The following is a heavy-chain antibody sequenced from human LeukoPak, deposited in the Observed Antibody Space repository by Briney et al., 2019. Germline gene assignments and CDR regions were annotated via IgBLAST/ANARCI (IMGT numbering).Heavy chain of an antibody. CDR1: GFTFSSYA. CDR2: ISSNGGST. J-gene: IGHJ4*02. Sequence: GGSLRLSCSASGFTFSSYAMHWVRQAPGKGLEYVSAISSNGGSTYYADSVKGRFTISRDNSKNTLYLQMNSLRAEDTAVYYCARDFAGAKSCWGQGTLVTVSS. D-gene: IGHD1-26*01. V-gene: IGHV3-64*04. CDR3: ARDFAGAKSC.